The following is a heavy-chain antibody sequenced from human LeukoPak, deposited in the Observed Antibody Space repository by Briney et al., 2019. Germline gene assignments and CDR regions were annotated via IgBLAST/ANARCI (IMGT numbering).Heavy chain of an antibody. J-gene: IGHJ4*02. CDR1: GGSISSYY. CDR2: IYYSKNT. Sequence: SETLSLTCTVSGGSISSYYWSWIRQPPGKGLEWIGSIYYSKNTYYNPSLKSRVTISADTSKNQFSLTLGSVSATDTAVYYCVSPRGFSYGYFDYWGQETLVTVSS. CDR3: VSPRGFSYGYFDY. V-gene: IGHV4-59*05. D-gene: IGHD5-18*01.